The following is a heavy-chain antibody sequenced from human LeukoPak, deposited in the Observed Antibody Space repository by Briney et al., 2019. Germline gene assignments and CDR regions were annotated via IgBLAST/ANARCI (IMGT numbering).Heavy chain of an antibody. V-gene: IGHV3-21*01. CDR1: GCTFSSYS. J-gene: IGHJ6*03. CDR2: ISSSIFI. CDR3: VRDLPGPMDV. Sequence: GGSLRVSCAASGCTFSSYSMNWVRQAPGKGLEWVSSISSSIFIYYAESVKGRFTISRDNAKNSLYLQMNSLRAEDTAVYYCVRDLPGPMDVWGKGTTVTVSS.